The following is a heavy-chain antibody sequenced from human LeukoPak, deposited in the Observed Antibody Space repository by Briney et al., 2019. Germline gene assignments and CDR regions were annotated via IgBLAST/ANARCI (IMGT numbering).Heavy chain of an antibody. CDR2: IYYSKNT. CDR1: GGSISSSSAY. CDR3: VSPRGFSYGYFDY. J-gene: IGHJ4*02. Sequence: SETLSLTCTVSGGSISSSSAYWGWIRQSPGKGLEWIGSIYYSKNTYYNPSLKSRVTISAGTSKNQFSLTLGSVSATDTAVYYCVSPRGFSYGYFDYWGQGTLVTVSS. V-gene: IGHV4-39*01. D-gene: IGHD5-18*01.